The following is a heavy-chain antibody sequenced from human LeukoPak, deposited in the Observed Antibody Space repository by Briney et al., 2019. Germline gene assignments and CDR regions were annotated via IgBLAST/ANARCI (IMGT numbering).Heavy chain of an antibody. J-gene: IGHJ4*02. CDR3: ASIYCSGGSCYFDY. Sequence: SETLSLTCTVSGGSITTYYWSWIRQPPGKGLEWIGYIYYSGTTKYNPSLKSRVTISVDRSKNQFSLKLSSVTAADTAVYYCASIYCSGGSCYFDYWGQGTLVTVSS. CDR1: GGSITTYY. V-gene: IGHV4-59*12. D-gene: IGHD2-15*01. CDR2: IYYSGTT.